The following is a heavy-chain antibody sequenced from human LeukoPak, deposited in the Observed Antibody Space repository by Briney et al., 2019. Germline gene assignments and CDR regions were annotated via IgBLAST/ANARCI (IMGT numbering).Heavy chain of an antibody. CDR3: ATIEDDYSFDY. Sequence: REASVKVSCKVSGYTLTELSMHWVRQAPGKGLEWMGGFDPEDGETIYAQKFQGRVTMTADTSTDTAYMELSSLRSEDTAVYYCATIEDDYSFDYWGQGTLVTVSS. CDR2: FDPEDGET. CDR1: GYTLTELS. D-gene: IGHD2-21*02. V-gene: IGHV1-24*01. J-gene: IGHJ4*02.